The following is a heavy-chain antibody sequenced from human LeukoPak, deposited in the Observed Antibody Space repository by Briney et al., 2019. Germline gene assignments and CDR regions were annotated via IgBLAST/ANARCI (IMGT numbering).Heavy chain of an antibody. V-gene: IGHV7-4-1*02. CDR2: INTNTGNP. CDR1: GGTFSSYA. CDR3: ARKRYYDSIGWFDP. J-gene: IGHJ5*02. Sequence: ASVKVSCKASGGTFSSYAISWVRQAPGQGLGWMGWINTNTGNPTYAQGFTGRFVFSLDTSVSTAYLQISSLKAEDTAVYYCARKRYYDSIGWFDPWGQGTLVTVSS. D-gene: IGHD3-22*01.